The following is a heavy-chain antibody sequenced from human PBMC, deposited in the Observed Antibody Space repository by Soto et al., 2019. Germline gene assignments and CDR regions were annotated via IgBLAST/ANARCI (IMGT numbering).Heavy chain of an antibody. CDR1: GYAFTGYY. J-gene: IGHJ4*02. Sequence: QVQLVQSGAEVKKPGASVKVSCKAPGYAFTGYYMHWVRQAPGQGLEWMGGTNPNRGGTKYPQTFQGRVTMTRDASITTAYMELSRLRSEDTAVYYCARELDRYFDYWGQGTLVTVSS. V-gene: IGHV1-2*02. CDR2: TNPNRGGT. D-gene: IGHD1-1*01. CDR3: ARELDRYFDY.